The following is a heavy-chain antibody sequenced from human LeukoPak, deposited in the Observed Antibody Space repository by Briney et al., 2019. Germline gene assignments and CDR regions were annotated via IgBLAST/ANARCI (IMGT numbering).Heavy chain of an antibody. CDR2: INPSGGST. D-gene: IGHD1-26*01. CDR3: ARARDGSYLDY. J-gene: IGHJ4*02. V-gene: IGHV1-46*01. Sequence: ASAKVSCKASGYSFTNYYMHWVRQAPGQGLEWMGIINPSGGSTTYAQKFQDRVTMTRDTSTSTVYMELSSLRSEGTAVYFCARARDGSYLDYWGQGTLVTVSS. CDR1: GYSFTNYY.